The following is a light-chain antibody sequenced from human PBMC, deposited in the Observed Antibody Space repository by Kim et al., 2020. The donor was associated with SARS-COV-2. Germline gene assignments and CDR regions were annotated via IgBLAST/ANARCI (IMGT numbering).Light chain of an antibody. CDR3: QQYGSSPWA. CDR1: QSVTDNY. Sequence: SPGARATLSGRASQSVTDNYLAWYQQKPGQAPRLLIYAASSRATGIPDRFSGGGSGTDFTLTISRLEPEDFAVYYCQQYGSSPWAFGQGTKVDIK. J-gene: IGKJ1*01. V-gene: IGKV3-20*01. CDR2: AAS.